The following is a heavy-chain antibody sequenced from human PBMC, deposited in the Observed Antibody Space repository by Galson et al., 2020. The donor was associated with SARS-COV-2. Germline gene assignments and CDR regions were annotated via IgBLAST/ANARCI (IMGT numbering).Heavy chain of an antibody. J-gene: IGHJ4*02. CDR2: ISDSGGST. CDR3: AKNYDILTGCNDY. CDR1: GFTFTSYA. Sequence: GGSLRLSCAASGFTFTSYAMSWVRQAPGKGLEWLSTISDSGGSTYYADSVKGRFTISRDTSKKTLHLHMNSLRAEDTALYYCAKNYDILTGCNDYWGQGTLVTVSS. D-gene: IGHD3-9*01. V-gene: IGHV3-23*01.